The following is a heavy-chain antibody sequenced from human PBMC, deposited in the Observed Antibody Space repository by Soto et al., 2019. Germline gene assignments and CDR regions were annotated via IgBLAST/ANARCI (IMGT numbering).Heavy chain of an antibody. V-gene: IGHV4-31*03. CDR1: GGSISSGGYS. Sequence: TQPLSITCTVSGGSISSGGYSWSWIRQHPGKGLEWIGYIYYSGSTYYNPSLKSRVTISVDTSKNQFSLKLSSVTAADTAVYYCARATYGGNSNWFDPWGQGTLVTVSS. CDR2: IYYSGST. CDR3: ARATYGGNSNWFDP. D-gene: IGHD4-17*01. J-gene: IGHJ5*02.